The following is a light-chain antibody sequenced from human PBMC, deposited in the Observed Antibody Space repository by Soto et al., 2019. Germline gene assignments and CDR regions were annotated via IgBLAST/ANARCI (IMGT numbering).Light chain of an antibody. V-gene: IGKV3-15*01. CDR3: QQYNTWHRT. CDR1: QSVSSN. Sequence: EIVLTQSPATLSLSPGERATLSCRASQSVSSNLAWYQQKPGQAPRLLIYGASTRATGIPARFSGSGSGTEFTLTISSLQSEDIAVYYCQQYNTWHRTFGQGTKVDIK. CDR2: GAS. J-gene: IGKJ1*01.